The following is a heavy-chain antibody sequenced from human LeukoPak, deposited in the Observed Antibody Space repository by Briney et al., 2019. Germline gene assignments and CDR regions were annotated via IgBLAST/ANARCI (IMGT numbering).Heavy chain of an antibody. CDR1: GFTFSSYW. D-gene: IGHD6-13*01. V-gene: IGHV3-7*01. J-gene: IGHJ4*02. Sequence: TGGSLRLSCAASGFTFSSYWMGWVRQAPGKGLEWVANIKQDGSEKYYVDSVKGRFTISRDNAKNSLYLQMNSLRAEDTAVYYCASINSSSWYPTYFDYWGRGTLVTVSS. CDR3: ASINSSSWYPTYFDY. CDR2: IKQDGSEK.